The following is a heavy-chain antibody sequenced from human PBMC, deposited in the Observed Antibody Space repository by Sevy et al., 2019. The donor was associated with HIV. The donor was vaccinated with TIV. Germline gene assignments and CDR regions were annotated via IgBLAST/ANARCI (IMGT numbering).Heavy chain of an antibody. CDR3: GKGACSGGSCYWAGDYYYYYMDV. D-gene: IGHD2-15*01. J-gene: IGHJ6*03. CDR1: GFTFSSDG. CDR2: IWYDGSNK. Sequence: GGSLRLSCAASGFTFSSDGMHWVRQAPGKGLEWVAVIWYDGSNKYYANSAKGRFTISRDNSKNTLYLQMNSLRAEDTAVYYCGKGACSGGSCYWAGDYYYYYMDVWGKGTTVTVSS. V-gene: IGHV3-33*06.